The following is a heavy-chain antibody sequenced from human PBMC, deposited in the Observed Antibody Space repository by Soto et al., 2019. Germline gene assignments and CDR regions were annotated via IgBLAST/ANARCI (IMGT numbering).Heavy chain of an antibody. Sequence: GASVKVSCKASGYTYSSVGISWVRQAPGQGFQWMGWIAAYNGKTDYAQRVQGRMTLTTDASTNTAYMELRNLRSDDTAVYYCARVGYSYGYQQSAFWGQGTLVTVSS. V-gene: IGHV1-18*01. J-gene: IGHJ4*02. CDR2: IAAYNGKT. CDR1: GYTYSSVG. CDR3: ARVGYSYGYQQSAF. D-gene: IGHD5-18*01.